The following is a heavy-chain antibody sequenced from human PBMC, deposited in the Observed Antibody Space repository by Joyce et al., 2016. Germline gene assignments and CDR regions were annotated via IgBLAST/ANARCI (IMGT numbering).Heavy chain of an antibody. CDR3: ARGGYCTGGVCYFGGMDV. J-gene: IGHJ6*02. D-gene: IGHD2-8*02. CDR1: GFTLSSYE. CDR2: MSGSGNNI. V-gene: IGHV3-48*03. Sequence: EVQLVESGGGLVQPGGSLRLSCAASGFTLSSYEMNWVRQAPGKGLEWVSYMSGSGNNIYYTDSVKGRCTISRDNAKNSLYLQMTSLRAEDTAVYYCARGGYCTGGVCYFGGMDVWGQGTTVTVSS.